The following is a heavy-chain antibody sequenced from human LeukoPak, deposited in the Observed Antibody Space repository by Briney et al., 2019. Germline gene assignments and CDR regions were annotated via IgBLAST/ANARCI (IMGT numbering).Heavy chain of an antibody. CDR1: GFTFDDYA. Sequence: PGGSLRLSCAASGFTFDDYAMHWVRQAPGKGLEWVSGISWNSGSIGYADSVKGRFTISRDNAKNSLYLQMNSLRAEDTALYYCAKEYSYGYSFVDYWGQGTLVTVSS. J-gene: IGHJ4*02. V-gene: IGHV3-9*01. D-gene: IGHD5-18*01. CDR2: ISWNSGSI. CDR3: AKEYSYGYSFVDY.